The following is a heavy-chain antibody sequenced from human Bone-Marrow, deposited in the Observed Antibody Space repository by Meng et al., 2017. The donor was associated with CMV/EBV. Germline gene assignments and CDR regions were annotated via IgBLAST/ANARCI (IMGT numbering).Heavy chain of an antibody. CDR2: INPNSGDT. Sequence: ASVKVSCKASGYTFTGYYIHWVRQAPGQGLEWMGWINPNSGDTNYAQKFQGRVTMTRDTSIGTAYMELSRLISDDTAVYYCASDSAFKYCDFCSGYYTGGLGMDVWGQGTTVTVSS. D-gene: IGHD3-3*01. J-gene: IGHJ6*02. V-gene: IGHV1-2*02. CDR1: GYTFTGYY. CDR3: ASDSAFKYCDFCSGYYTGGLGMDV.